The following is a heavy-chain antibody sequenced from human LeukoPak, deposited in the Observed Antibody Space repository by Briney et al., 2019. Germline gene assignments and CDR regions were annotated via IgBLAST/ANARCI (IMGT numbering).Heavy chain of an antibody. D-gene: IGHD2-2*01. CDR3: ARGGFGCSSSSCSNWFDP. V-gene: IGHV4-34*01. CDR2: INHSGST. J-gene: IGHJ5*02. Sequence: SETLSLTCAVYGGSFSGYYWSWIRQPPGKGLEWIGEINHSGSTDYNPSLKSRVTMSLDTSKNQFSLKLSSVTAADTAVYYCARGGFGCSSSSCSNWFDPWGQGTLVTVSS. CDR1: GGSFSGYY.